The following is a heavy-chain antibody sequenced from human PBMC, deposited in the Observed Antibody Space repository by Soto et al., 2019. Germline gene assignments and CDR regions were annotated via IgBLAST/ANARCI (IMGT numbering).Heavy chain of an antibody. Sequence: QVQLVQSGAEVKKPGSSVKVSCKASGGTFRSYSISWVRQAPGQGLEWMGGIIPIFDITNYAQKFQGSVTITADESTSTAYLELSSIGSADTAVYYCARPDEGGYSSNHHYYYALDVWGQGTTVTV. CDR1: GGTFRSYS. J-gene: IGHJ6*02. CDR3: ARPDEGGYSSNHHYYYALDV. CDR2: IIPIFDIT. V-gene: IGHV1-69*01. D-gene: IGHD3-22*01.